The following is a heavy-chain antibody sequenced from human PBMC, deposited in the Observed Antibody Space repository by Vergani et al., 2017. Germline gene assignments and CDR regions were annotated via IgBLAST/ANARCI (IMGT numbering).Heavy chain of an antibody. J-gene: IGHJ6*02. D-gene: IGHD5-18*01. V-gene: IGHV3-13*04. CDR2: IGTAGDT. CDR3: ARASWQPWLQDYYYGMDV. CDR1: GFTFSSYD. Sequence: VQLVESGGGVVQPGRSLRLSCAASGFTFSSYDMHWVRQATGKGLEWVSAIGTAGDTYYPGSVKGRFTISRENAKNSLYLQMNSLRAGDTAVYYCARASWQPWLQDYYYGMDVWGQGTTVTVSS.